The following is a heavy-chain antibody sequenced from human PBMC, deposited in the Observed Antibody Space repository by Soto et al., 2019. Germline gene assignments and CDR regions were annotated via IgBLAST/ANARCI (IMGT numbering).Heavy chain of an antibody. J-gene: IGHJ6*02. CDR3: AKVKSAFRGPYDV. CDR2: ISYDGSNK. D-gene: IGHD3-16*01. CDR1: GFTFSSYG. V-gene: IGHV3-30*18. Sequence: QVQLVESGGGVVQPGRSLRLSCAASGFTFSSYGMHWVRQAPGKGLEWVAVISYDGSNKYYADSVKGRFTISRDNSKNTLYLQMNSLRAEDTAVYYCAKVKSAFRGPYDVWGQGTTVTVSS.